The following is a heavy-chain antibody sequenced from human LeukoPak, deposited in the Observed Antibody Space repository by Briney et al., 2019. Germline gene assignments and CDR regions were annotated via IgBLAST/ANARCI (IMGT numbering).Heavy chain of an antibody. CDR2: ISGPGDNT. D-gene: IGHD3-22*01. J-gene: IGHJ3*01. CDR3: AKEDYYDSRGHIKLDAFDV. CDR1: GFIFGSYA. Sequence: PGGSLRLSCAVSGFIFGSYAMGWVRQAPGKGLEWVSTISGPGDNTYYADSVKGRFTISRDNSKNTLYLQVNSLRAEDTAIYYCAKEDYYDSRGHIKLDAFDVWGQGTMVSVSS. V-gene: IGHV3-23*01.